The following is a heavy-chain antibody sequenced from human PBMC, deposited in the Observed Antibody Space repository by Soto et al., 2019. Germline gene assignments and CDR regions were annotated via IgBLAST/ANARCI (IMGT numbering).Heavy chain of an antibody. J-gene: IGHJ5*02. D-gene: IGHD1-1*01. Sequence: GGSLRLSCATSGFIFRIYDMSWVRQAPGKGLEWVSGVSPTGGTTYYADSVKGRFTISRDNSGHTLFLTLKSLRVDDTAVYYCARRQNWNNLFDTWGQGTLVTVSS. CDR1: GFIFRIYD. V-gene: IGHV3-23*01. CDR3: ARRQNWNNLFDT. CDR2: VSPTGGTT.